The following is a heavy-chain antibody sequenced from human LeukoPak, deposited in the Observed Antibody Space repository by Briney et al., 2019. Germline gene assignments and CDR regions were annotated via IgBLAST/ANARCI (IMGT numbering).Heavy chain of an antibody. Sequence: GGSLRLSCAASGFTFDDYGMSWVRQAPGKGLEWVSGINWNGGSTGYADSVKGRFTISRDNAKNSLYLQMNSLRAEDTALYYCARALRPGITIFGVVTIDAFDIWGKGTMVTVSS. D-gene: IGHD3-3*01. CDR1: GFTFDDYG. J-gene: IGHJ3*02. CDR2: INWNGGST. CDR3: ARALRPGITIFGVVTIDAFDI. V-gene: IGHV3-20*04.